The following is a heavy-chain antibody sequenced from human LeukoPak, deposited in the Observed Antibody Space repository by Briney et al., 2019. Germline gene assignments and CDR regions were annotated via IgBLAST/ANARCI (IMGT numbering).Heavy chain of an antibody. CDR2: IYSGGST. V-gene: IGHV3-66*01. D-gene: IGHD3-22*01. CDR3: ARDFYDSSGYSAGDDY. J-gene: IGHJ4*02. Sequence: GGSLRPSCAASGFTVSSNYMSWVRQAPGRGLEWVSVIYSGGSTYYADSVKGRFTISRDNSKNTLYLQMNGLRAEDTAVYYCARDFYDSSGYSAGDDYWGQGTLVTVSS. CDR1: GFTVSSNY.